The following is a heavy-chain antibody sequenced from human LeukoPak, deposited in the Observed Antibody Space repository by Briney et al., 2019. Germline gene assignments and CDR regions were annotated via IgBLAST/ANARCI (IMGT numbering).Heavy chain of an antibody. J-gene: IGHJ3*02. Sequence: GASVKVSCKASGYTFTGYYMHWVRQAPGQGLEWMGWINPNSGGTNYAQKFQGRVTMTRDTSISTAYMELSRLRSDDTAVYYCARAGTSASSIAARWSAFDIWGQGTMVTVSS. CDR3: ARAGTSASSIAARWSAFDI. D-gene: IGHD6-6*01. CDR1: GYTFTGYY. V-gene: IGHV1-2*02. CDR2: INPNSGGT.